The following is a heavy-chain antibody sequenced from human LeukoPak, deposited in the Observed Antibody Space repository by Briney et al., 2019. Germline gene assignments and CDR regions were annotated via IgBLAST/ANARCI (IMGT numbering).Heavy chain of an antibody. Sequence: SETLSLTCTVSGGSISSGDYYWSWIRQPAGKGLEWIGRIYTSGSTNYNPSLKSRVTMSVDTSKNQFSLKLSSVTAADTAVYYCARDWLLYYDAFDIWGQGTMVTVSS. D-gene: IGHD2-15*01. CDR2: IYTSGST. CDR1: GGSISSGDYY. J-gene: IGHJ3*02. CDR3: ARDWLLYYDAFDI. V-gene: IGHV4-61*02.